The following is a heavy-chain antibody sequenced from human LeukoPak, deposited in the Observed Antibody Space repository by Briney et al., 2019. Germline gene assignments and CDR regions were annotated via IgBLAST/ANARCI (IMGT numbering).Heavy chain of an antibody. J-gene: IGHJ3*02. D-gene: IGHD7-27*01. CDR1: GGSISSYY. Sequence: SETLSLTCTVSGGSISSYYWSWIRQPPGKGLEWIGYIYYSGSSNYNPSLKSRVTISVDTSKNQFSLKLSSVTAADTAVYYCARHFNWGMEDAFDIWGQGTMVTVSS. CDR3: ARHFNWGMEDAFDI. CDR2: IYYSGSS. V-gene: IGHV4-59*08.